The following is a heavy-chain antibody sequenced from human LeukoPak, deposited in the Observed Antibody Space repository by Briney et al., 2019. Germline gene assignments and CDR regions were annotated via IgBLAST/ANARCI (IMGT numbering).Heavy chain of an antibody. J-gene: IGHJ4*02. CDR2: INVDNGDT. Sequence: GASVKVSCKASGYTFTNCAIHWVRQAPGQRLEWMGWINVDNGDTKYSQKLQGRVTITGNTSASTAYMELSSLKSEDTAVYYCASTDYYDSSGYHLRYWGQGTLVTVSS. V-gene: IGHV1-3*01. CDR1: GYTFTNCA. CDR3: ASTDYYDSSGYHLRY. D-gene: IGHD3-22*01.